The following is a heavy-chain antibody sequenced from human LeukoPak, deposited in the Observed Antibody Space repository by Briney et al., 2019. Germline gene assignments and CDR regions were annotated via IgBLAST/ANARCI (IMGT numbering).Heavy chain of an antibody. CDR3: ARHHYGSGSDDAFGI. CDR2: ISYDGSNK. J-gene: IGHJ3*02. V-gene: IGHV3-30*04. D-gene: IGHD3-10*01. CDR1: GFTFSSYA. Sequence: GRSLRLSCAASGFTFSSYAMHWVRQAPGKGLEWVAVISYDGSNKYYADSVKGRFTISRDNSKNTLYLQMNSLRAEDTAVYYCARHHYGSGSDDAFGIWGQGTMVTVSS.